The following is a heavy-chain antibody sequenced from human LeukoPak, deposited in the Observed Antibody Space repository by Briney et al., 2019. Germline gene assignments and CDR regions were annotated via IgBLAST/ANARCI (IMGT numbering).Heavy chain of an antibody. CDR3: AKGHYMDV. CDR1: GFTFSSYG. V-gene: IGHV3-30*18. Sequence: GGSLRLSCAASGFTFSSYGMHWVRQAPGKGLEWVAVISHDGSNKYYADSVKGRFTISRDSSKNTLYLQMNSLRAEDTAVYYCAKGHYMDVWGKGTTITVSS. CDR2: ISHDGSNK. J-gene: IGHJ6*03.